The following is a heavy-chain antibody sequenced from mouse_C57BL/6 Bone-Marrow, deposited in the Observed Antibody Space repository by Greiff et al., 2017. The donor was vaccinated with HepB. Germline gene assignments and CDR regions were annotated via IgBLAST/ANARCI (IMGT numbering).Heavy chain of an antibody. CDR1: GYTFTSYW. CDR3: TRSNGYDAPYFAY. Sequence: VQLKESGTVLARPGASVKMSCKTSGYTFTSYWMHWVKQRPGQGLEWIGAIYPGNSDTSYNQKFKGKAKLTAVTSASTAYMELSSLTNEDSAVYCYTRSNGYDAPYFAYWGQGTTLPVSS. CDR2: IYPGNSDT. J-gene: IGHJ2*01. D-gene: IGHD2-2*01. V-gene: IGHV1-5*01.